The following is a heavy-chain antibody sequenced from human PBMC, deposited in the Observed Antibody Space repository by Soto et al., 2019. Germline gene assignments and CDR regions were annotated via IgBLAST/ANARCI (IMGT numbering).Heavy chain of an antibody. CDR2: INHSGST. J-gene: IGHJ3*02. Sequence: PSETLSLTCAVYGGSFSGYYWRRIRQPPGKGLEWIGEINHSGSTNYNPSHKSRVTISVDTSKNQFSLKLSSVTAADTAVYYCARPYDFWSGYYAFDIWGQGTMVTVSS. CDR1: GGSFSGYY. CDR3: ARPYDFWSGYYAFDI. D-gene: IGHD3-3*01. V-gene: IGHV4-34*01.